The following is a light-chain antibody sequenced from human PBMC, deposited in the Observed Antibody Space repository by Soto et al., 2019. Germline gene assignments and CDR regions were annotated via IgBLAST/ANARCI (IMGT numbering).Light chain of an antibody. Sequence: DIQMTQSPSSLSASVGDRVTITCRASQGISHFLAWYQQKPGKVPKLLIYAASILQSGVPPRFSGSGSGTDFTLTISSLQPEDVATYYCQKYNTVPXTFGQGTKV. J-gene: IGKJ1*01. CDR1: QGISHF. CDR2: AAS. CDR3: QKYNTVPXT. V-gene: IGKV1-27*01.